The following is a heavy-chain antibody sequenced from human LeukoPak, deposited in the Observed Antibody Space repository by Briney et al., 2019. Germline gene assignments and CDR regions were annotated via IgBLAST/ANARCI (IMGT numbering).Heavy chain of an antibody. V-gene: IGHV3-23*01. Sequence: GGSLRLSCAASGFTFSSYAMSWVRQAPGKGLEWVSAISGSGGSTYYADSVKGRFTISRDNSKNTLYLQMNSLRAEDTAVYYCAKDNTYATVVTYFDYWGQGTLVAVSS. CDR1: GFTFSSYA. D-gene: IGHD4-23*01. CDR2: ISGSGGST. CDR3: AKDNTYATVVTYFDY. J-gene: IGHJ4*02.